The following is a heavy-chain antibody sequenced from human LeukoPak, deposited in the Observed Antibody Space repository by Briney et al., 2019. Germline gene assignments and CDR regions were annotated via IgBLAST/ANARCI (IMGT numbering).Heavy chain of an antibody. CDR3: AKDQQWLPEGDY. J-gene: IGHJ4*02. V-gene: IGHV3-23*01. Sequence: PGGSLRLSCAASGFTFSSYAMSWVRQAPGKGLEWVSAISGSGDSTYYADSVKGRFTISRDNSKNTLYLQMNSLRAEDTAVYYCAKDQQWLPEGDYWGQGTLVTVSS. D-gene: IGHD6-19*01. CDR1: GFTFSSYA. CDR2: ISGSGDST.